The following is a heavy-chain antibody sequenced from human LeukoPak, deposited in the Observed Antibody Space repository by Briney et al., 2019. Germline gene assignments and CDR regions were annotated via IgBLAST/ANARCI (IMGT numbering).Heavy chain of an antibody. CDR2: IKQDGSEK. D-gene: IGHD3-22*01. CDR3: ARDQDYYDSSGYGAFDI. V-gene: IGHV3-7*01. Sequence: GGSLRLSCAASGFTFSNYEMNWVRQAPGKGLEWVTNIKQDGSEKYYVDSVKGRFTISRDNAKNSLYLQMNSLRAEDTAVYYCARDQDYYDSSGYGAFDIWGQGTMVTVSS. J-gene: IGHJ3*02. CDR1: GFTFSNYE.